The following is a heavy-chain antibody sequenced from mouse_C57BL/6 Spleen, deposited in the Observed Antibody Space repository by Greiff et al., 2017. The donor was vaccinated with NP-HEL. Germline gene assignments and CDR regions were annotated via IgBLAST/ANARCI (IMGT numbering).Heavy chain of an antibody. CDR3: ARPDYDYGYYAMDY. CDR2: IDPSDSYT. CDR1: GYTFTSYW. J-gene: IGHJ4*01. Sequence: QVQLQQPGAELVRPGTSVKLSCKASGYTFTSYWMHWVKQRPGQGLEWIGVIDPSDSYTNYNQKFKGKATLTVDTSSSTAYMQLSSLTSEDSAVYYCARPDYDYGYYAMDYGGQGTSVTVSS. D-gene: IGHD2-4*01. V-gene: IGHV1-59*01.